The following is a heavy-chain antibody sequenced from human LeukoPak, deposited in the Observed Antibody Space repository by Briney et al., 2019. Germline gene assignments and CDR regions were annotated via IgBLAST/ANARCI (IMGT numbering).Heavy chain of an antibody. CDR2: IYYTGST. J-gene: IGHJ4*02. V-gene: IGHV4-31*03. CDR3: AAETAAAGTFDY. CDR1: GDSISSGDFF. D-gene: IGHD6-13*01. Sequence: SETLSLTCSVSGDSISSGDFFWSWIRQHPGKALEWIGYIYYTGSTDYNPSLESRVTMSLDTSKSQFSLRLSSVSAADTAVYFCAAETAAAGTFDYWGQGALVTVSS.